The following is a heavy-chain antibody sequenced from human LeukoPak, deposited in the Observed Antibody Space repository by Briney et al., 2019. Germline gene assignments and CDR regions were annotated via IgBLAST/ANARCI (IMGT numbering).Heavy chain of an antibody. D-gene: IGHD3-3*01. CDR1: GGSISSHY. Sequence: SETLSLTCTVSGGSISSHYWSWIRQPPGKGLEWIGEINHSGSTNYNPSLKSRVTISVDTSKNQFSLKLSSVTAADTAVYYCARGLRSYDFWSGYLNWFDPWGQGTPVTVSS. V-gene: IGHV4-34*01. CDR3: ARGLRSYDFWSGYLNWFDP. CDR2: INHSGST. J-gene: IGHJ5*02.